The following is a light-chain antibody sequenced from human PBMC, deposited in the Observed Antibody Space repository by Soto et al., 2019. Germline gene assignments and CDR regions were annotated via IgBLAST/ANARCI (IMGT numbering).Light chain of an antibody. CDR3: QKANSFPIN. V-gene: IGKV1D-12*01. J-gene: IGKJ5*01. Sequence: DIQMTHSQSSVSASVLYIVTITFRASQGISSWLAWYQQKPGKAPKLLIYTASSLQSGVPSRFSGSGSGTDFTLTISSLQPEDFATYYCQKANSFPINFGQGTRLEIK. CDR1: QGISSW. CDR2: TAS.